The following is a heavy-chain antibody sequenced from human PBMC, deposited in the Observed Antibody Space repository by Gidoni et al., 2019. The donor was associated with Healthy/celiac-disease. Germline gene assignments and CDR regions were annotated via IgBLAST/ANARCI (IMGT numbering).Heavy chain of an antibody. Sequence: EVQLVESGGGLVKPGGSLRFSCAASGLTFSSYIMNWVRQAPGKGLEWVSSISRSSSYIYYADSVKGRFTISRDNAKNSLYLKMNSLRAEDTAVYYCARDLSSTSPVGYYYYGMDVWGQGTTVTVSS. V-gene: IGHV3-21*01. CDR3: ARDLSSTSPVGYYYYGMDV. J-gene: IGHJ6*02. CDR2: ISRSSSYI. D-gene: IGHD2-2*01. CDR1: GLTFSSYI.